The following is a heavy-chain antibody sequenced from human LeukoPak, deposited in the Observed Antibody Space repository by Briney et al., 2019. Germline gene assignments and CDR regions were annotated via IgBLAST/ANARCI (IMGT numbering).Heavy chain of an antibody. CDR3: VVVVEPPDSDGFDV. CDR2: INADGSTA. V-gene: IGHV3-74*03. J-gene: IGHJ3*01. CDR1: GFTFGNSW. D-gene: IGHD1-14*01. Sequence: GGSLRLSCAASGFTFGNSWVHWVRQAPGKGLVWVSLINADGSTATYADSVKGRFTISRDNARNTLSLQMNSLTIEDTAVYYCVVVVEPPDSDGFDVWGQGTMITASS.